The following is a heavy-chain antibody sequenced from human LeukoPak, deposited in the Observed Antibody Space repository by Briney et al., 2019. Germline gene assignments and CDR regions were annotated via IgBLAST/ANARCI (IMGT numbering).Heavy chain of an antibody. CDR2: ISYDGSNK. Sequence: GGSLRLSCAASGFTFSSYAMHWVRQAPGKGLEWVAVISYDGSNKYYADSVKGRFTISRDNSKNTLYLQMNSLRSEDTAVYYCARDPDYYDSSGYYGYDYWGQGTLVTVSS. J-gene: IGHJ4*02. CDR3: ARDPDYYDSSGYYGYDY. V-gene: IGHV3-30-3*01. D-gene: IGHD3-22*01. CDR1: GFTFSSYA.